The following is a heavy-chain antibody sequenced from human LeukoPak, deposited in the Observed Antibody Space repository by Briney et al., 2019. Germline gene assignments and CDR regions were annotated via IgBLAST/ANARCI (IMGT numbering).Heavy chain of an antibody. CDR1: GFTFSSYG. CDR2: IWYDGSNK. CDR3: ARAPTSYYYFDY. Sequence: EGSLRLSCAASGFTFSSYGMHWVRQAPGKGLEWVAVIWYDGSNKYYADSVKGRFTISRDNSKNTLYLQMNSLRAEDTAVYYCARAPTSYYYFDYWGQGTLVTVSS. J-gene: IGHJ4*02. D-gene: IGHD1-26*01. V-gene: IGHV3-33*01.